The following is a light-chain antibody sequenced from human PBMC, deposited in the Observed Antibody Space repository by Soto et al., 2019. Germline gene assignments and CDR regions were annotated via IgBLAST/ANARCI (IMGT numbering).Light chain of an antibody. CDR3: QQYNSYSLLT. Sequence: DIQMTQSPSSVSASVGDRVTITCRASQSISSWLAWYQQKPGKAPKLLIYDASSLESGVPSRFSGSGSGTEFTLTISSLQPDDFATYYCQQYNSYSLLTFGGGTKV. CDR1: QSISSW. V-gene: IGKV1-5*01. CDR2: DAS. J-gene: IGKJ4*01.